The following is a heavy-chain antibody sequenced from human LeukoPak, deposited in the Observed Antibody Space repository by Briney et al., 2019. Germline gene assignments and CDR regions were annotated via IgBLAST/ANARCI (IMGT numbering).Heavy chain of an antibody. D-gene: IGHD6-13*01. CDR3: ARSPLDIHSSSWFYFDY. V-gene: IGHV1-69*13. J-gene: IGHJ4*02. CDR2: IIPIFGTA. Sequence: ASVKVSCKASGGTFSSYAISWVRQAPGQGLEWMGGIIPIFGTANYAQKFQGRVTITADESTSTAYMELSSLRSEDTAVYYCARSPLDIHSSSWFYFDYWGQGTLVTVSS. CDR1: GGTFSSYA.